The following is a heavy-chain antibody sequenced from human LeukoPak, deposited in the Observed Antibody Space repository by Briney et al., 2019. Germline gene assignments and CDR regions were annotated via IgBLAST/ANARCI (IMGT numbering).Heavy chain of an antibody. V-gene: IGHV4-61*02. D-gene: IGHD1-1*01. CDR2: LYTSGST. CDR3: ARDRRGYNRNSHYYYYYMDV. J-gene: IGHJ6*03. CDR1: GGSISSGSYY. Sequence: PSETLSLTCTVSGGSISSGSYYWSWIRQPAGKGLEWMGRLYTSGSTNYNPSLKSRVTISVDTSKNQFSLKLSSVTAADTAVYYCARDRRGYNRNSHYYYYYMDVWGKGTTVTVPS.